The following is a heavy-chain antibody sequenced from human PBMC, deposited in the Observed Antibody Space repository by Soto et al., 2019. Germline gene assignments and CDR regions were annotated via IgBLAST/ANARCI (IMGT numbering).Heavy chain of an antibody. CDR1: GGTFSSYA. V-gene: IGHV1-69*01. CDR3: ARNPPVYDFWSGYYMGGAFDI. J-gene: IGHJ3*02. D-gene: IGHD3-3*01. CDR2: IIPIFGTA. Sequence: QVQLVQSGAEVKKPGSSVKVSCKASGGTFSSYAISWVRQAPGQGLEWMGGIIPIFGTANDAQKFQGRVTITADESTSTAYMELSSLRSEDTAVYYCARNPPVYDFWSGYYMGGAFDIWGQGTMVTVSS.